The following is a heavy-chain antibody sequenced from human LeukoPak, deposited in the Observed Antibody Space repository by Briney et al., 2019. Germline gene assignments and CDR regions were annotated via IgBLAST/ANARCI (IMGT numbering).Heavy chain of an antibody. D-gene: IGHD6-13*01. CDR2: ISGSGGST. Sequence: GGTLRLSCAASGFSFSTYGMSWVRQAPGKGLEWVSAISGSGGSTYYADSVKGRFTISRDNSKNTLYLQMNSLRAEDTAVYYCAKDRGPLVLGWFDPWGQGTLVTVSS. CDR1: GFSFSTYG. CDR3: AKDRGPLVLGWFDP. V-gene: IGHV3-23*01. J-gene: IGHJ5*02.